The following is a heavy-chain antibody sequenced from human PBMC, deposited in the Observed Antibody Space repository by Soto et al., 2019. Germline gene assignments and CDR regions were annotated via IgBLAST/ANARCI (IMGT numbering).Heavy chain of an antibody. CDR3: ARQLTREGY. D-gene: IGHD3-3*01. Sequence: QVQLVESGGGVVQPGRSLRLSCAASGFTFSSYAMHWVRQAPGKGLEWVAVISYDGSNKYYADSVKGRFTISRDNSKNTLYLQVNSLRAEDTAVYYCARQLTREGYWGQGTLVTVSS. J-gene: IGHJ4*02. V-gene: IGHV3-30-3*01. CDR1: GFTFSSYA. CDR2: ISYDGSNK.